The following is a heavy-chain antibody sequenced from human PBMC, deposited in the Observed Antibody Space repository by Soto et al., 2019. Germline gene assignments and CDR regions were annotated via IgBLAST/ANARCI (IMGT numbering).Heavy chain of an antibody. V-gene: IGHV3-53*01. D-gene: IGHD1-26*01. CDR3: ARGSGGRYNKLGGMDV. CDR1: GFTVSSNY. J-gene: IGHJ6*02. CDR2: IYSGGST. Sequence: PGGSLRLSCAASGFTVSSNYMSWVRQAPGKGLEWVSVIYSGGSTYYADSVKGRFTISRDNSKNTLYLQMNSLRAEDTAVYYCARGSGGRYNKLGGMDVWGQGTTVTVSS.